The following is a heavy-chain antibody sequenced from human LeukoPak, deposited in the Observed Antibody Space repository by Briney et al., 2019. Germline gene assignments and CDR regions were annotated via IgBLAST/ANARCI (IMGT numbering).Heavy chain of an antibody. CDR1: GGSINSHY. CDR2: IYYTGKI. Sequence: SETLSLTCAVSGGSINSHYWGWIRHPPGKGLQWIGDIYYTGKINYSPSLKSRVTITLDTSKDHLSLNLTSVLAADTAIYYCVRRDTGWNYFDYWGQGILVTVSS. V-gene: IGHV4-59*08. J-gene: IGHJ4*02. CDR3: VRRDTGWNYFDY. D-gene: IGHD6-19*01.